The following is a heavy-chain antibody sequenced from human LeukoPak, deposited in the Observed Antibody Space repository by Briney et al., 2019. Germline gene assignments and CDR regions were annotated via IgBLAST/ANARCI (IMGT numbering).Heavy chain of an antibody. CDR1: GYTFTGYY. V-gene: IGHV1-2*06. Sequence: GASVKVSCKASGYTFTGYYMHWVRQAPGQGLEWMGRINPNSGGTNYAQKFQGRVTMTRDTSISTAYMELSRLRSDDTAVYYCGVPLEPGPGNMNWFDPWGQGTLVTVSS. CDR3: GVPLEPGPGNMNWFDP. CDR2: INPNSGGT. D-gene: IGHD1-1*01. J-gene: IGHJ5*02.